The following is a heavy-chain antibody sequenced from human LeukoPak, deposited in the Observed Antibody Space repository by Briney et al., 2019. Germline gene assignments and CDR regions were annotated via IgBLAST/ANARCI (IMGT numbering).Heavy chain of an antibody. V-gene: IGHV3-9*01. J-gene: IGHJ4*02. D-gene: IGHD2-2*01. CDR1: GFTFDDYA. CDR3: AKTIVVVPAAMDY. CDR2: ISWNSGSI. Sequence: GGSLRLSCAASGFTFDDYAMHWVRQAPGKGLEWVSGISWNSGSIGYADSVKGRFTISRDNAKNSLYLQMNSLRAEDTAVYYCAKTIVVVPAAMDYWGQGTLVTVSS.